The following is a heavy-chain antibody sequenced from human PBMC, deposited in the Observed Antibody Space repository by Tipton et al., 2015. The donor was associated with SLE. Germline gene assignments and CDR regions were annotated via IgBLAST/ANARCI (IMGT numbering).Heavy chain of an antibody. Sequence: LRLSCAVSGYSVSTAYYWGWIRQPPGKGLEWIGTIYHSGITFYNASPQTRVTISLDTSKNQLSLSLTSVTAADTALYYCVRFLSGPDAFDIWGHGTMVTVSS. CDR2: IYHSGIT. J-gene: IGHJ3*02. CDR3: VRFLSGPDAFDI. CDR1: GYSVSTAYY. V-gene: IGHV4-38-2*01. D-gene: IGHD3-3*01.